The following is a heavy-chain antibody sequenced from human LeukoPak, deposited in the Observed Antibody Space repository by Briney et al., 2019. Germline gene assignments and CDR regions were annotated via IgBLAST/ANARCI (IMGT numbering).Heavy chain of an antibody. Sequence: GGSLRLSCAASGFTFNSYAMSWVRQAPGKGLEWVSAISGGGSRTYYADSVKGRFTISRDSSKNTLYLQMNSLRAEDTAVYYCAKHRRGGYDSDFDYWGQGTLVTVSS. CDR2: ISGGGSRT. CDR1: GFTFNSYA. D-gene: IGHD3-10*01. V-gene: IGHV3-23*01. CDR3: AKHRRGGYDSDFDY. J-gene: IGHJ4*02.